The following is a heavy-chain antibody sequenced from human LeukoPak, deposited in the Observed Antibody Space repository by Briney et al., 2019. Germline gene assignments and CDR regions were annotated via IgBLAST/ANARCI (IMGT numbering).Heavy chain of an antibody. D-gene: IGHD4-17*01. Sequence: PGGSLRLSCAASGFPFSRYSMNWVRQAPGKGLEWVSSISSSSSYIYYADSVKGRFTISRDNAKNSLYPQMNSLRAEDTAVYYCASIYGDYDGYWGQGTLVTVSS. CDR1: GFPFSRYS. CDR3: ASIYGDYDGY. V-gene: IGHV3-21*01. J-gene: IGHJ4*02. CDR2: ISSSSSYI.